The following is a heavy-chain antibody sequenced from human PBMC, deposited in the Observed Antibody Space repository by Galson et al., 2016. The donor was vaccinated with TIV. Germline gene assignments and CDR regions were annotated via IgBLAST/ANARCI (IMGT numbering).Heavy chain of an antibody. CDR3: AREFYDVLTGPINFYYGMDL. V-gene: IGHV4-34*01. Sequence: SETLSLTCAVSGGSLSGYFWTWIRQAPGKGLEWIGEISHSGYARHNPSLESRVTLSIDTSKSQFSLQLSSVTAADTAVYYCAREFYDVLTGPINFYYGMDLWGRGTSVIVSS. CDR1: GGSLSGYF. J-gene: IGHJ6*02. D-gene: IGHD3-9*01. CDR2: ISHSGYA.